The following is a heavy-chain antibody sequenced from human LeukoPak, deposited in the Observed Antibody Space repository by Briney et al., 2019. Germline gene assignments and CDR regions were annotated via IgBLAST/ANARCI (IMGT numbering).Heavy chain of an antibody. CDR1: GFTFSNAW. V-gene: IGHV3-7*01. J-gene: IGHJ4*02. D-gene: IGHD3-22*01. Sequence: GGSLRLSCAASGFTFSNAWMSWVRQAPGKGLEWVTHMNEYGGDIFYVDSVKDRFTISRDNAKNSLYLQMNSLRAEDTAVYYCARDPEYYDSSGYWGFDYWGQGTLVTVSS. CDR3: ARDPEYYDSSGYWGFDY. CDR2: MNEYGGDI.